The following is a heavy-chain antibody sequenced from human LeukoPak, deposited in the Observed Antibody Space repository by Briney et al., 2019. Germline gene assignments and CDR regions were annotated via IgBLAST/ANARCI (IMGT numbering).Heavy chain of an antibody. D-gene: IGHD1-1*01. V-gene: IGHV3-23*01. CDR2: ISGSGGST. CDR1: GFTFSSYS. J-gene: IGHJ4*02. Sequence: AESLRLSCSAYGFTFSSYSMNWVRHAPGKGLGWVSAISGSGGSTYYADSVKGRFTISRDNSKNTLYLQMNRLRAEDTAVYYCAKVGVQLGLFDYWGQGTLVTVSS. CDR3: AKVGVQLGLFDY.